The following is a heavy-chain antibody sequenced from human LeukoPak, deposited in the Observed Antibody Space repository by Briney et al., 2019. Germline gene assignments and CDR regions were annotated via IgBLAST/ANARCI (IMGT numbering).Heavy chain of an antibody. CDR1: GGSFSGYY. Sequence: PSETPSLTCAVYGGSFSGYYWSWIRQPPGKGLEWIGEINHSGSTNYNPSLKSRVTISVDTSKNQFSLKLSFVTAADTAVYYCARSVLWWGNWFDPWGQGTLVTVSS. CDR2: INHSGST. V-gene: IGHV4-34*01. D-gene: IGHD2-21*01. J-gene: IGHJ5*02. CDR3: ARSVLWWGNWFDP.